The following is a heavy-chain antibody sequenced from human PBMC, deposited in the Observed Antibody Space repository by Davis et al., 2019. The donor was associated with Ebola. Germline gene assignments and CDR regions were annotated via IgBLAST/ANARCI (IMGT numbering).Heavy chain of an antibody. CDR2: INHSGST. CDR1: GGSFSGYY. CDR3: ASGYSSSWPDY. D-gene: IGHD6-13*01. V-gene: IGHV4-34*01. Sequence: SETLSLTCAVYGGSFSGYYWSWIRQPPGKGLEWIGEINHSGSTNYNPSLKSRVTISVDTSKNQFSLKLSSVTAADTAVYYCASGYSSSWPDYWGQGTLVTVSS. J-gene: IGHJ4*02.